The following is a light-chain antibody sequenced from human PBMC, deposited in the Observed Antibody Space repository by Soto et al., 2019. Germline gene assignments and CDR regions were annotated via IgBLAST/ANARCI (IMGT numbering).Light chain of an antibody. CDR1: QSVSSY. Sequence: IVLTQSTGTLSLSPGERATLSCRASQSVSSYLVWYQRKPGQAPRLLIYDASNRATGIPARFSGSGSGTDFTLTISSLEPEDFAVYYCQQRSNWVTFGQRTRLEIK. V-gene: IGKV3-11*01. CDR2: DAS. CDR3: QQRSNWVT. J-gene: IGKJ5*01.